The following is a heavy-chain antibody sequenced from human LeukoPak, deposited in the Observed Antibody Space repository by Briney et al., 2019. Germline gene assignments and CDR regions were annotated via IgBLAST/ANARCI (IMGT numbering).Heavy chain of an antibody. J-gene: IGHJ3*02. Sequence: RPGGSLRLSCAASGFTFSTYAMHWVRQAPGKGLEWVAVISYDGSNKYYADSVKGRFTISRDNSENTLYLQMNSLRAEDTAVYYCARVEQQWLVLQPDAFDIWGQGTMVTVSS. D-gene: IGHD6-19*01. V-gene: IGHV3-30-3*01. CDR2: ISYDGSNK. CDR1: GFTFSTYA. CDR3: ARVEQQWLVLQPDAFDI.